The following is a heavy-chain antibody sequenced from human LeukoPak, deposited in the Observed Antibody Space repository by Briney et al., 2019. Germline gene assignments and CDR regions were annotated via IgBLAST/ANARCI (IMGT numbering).Heavy chain of an antibody. CDR2: ISYDGSNQ. V-gene: IGHV3-30*04. CDR1: GFTFSNFA. D-gene: IGHD3-9*01. Sequence: GGSLRLSCAASGFTFSNFAMHGARHAPGKGLEWVAIISYDGSNQYYADSVKGRFTISRDSSQNTLYLQMNSLRAEDTAVYYCARELTGYWQQYWGQGTLVTVSS. CDR3: ARELTGYWQQY. J-gene: IGHJ4*02.